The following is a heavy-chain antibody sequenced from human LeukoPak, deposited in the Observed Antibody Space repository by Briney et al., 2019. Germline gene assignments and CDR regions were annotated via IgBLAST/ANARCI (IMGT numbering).Heavy chain of an antibody. CDR3: TRDRGTYNWLDP. CDR2: IDRPAKSYAT. D-gene: IGHD1-26*01. V-gene: IGHV3-73*01. J-gene: IGHJ5*02. CDR1: GXTLSDSA. Sequence: GGSLKLSCAASGXTLSDSAIHWVRQASGKGLEWVGLIDRPAKSYATAYGASVGGRFTISRDDSKNTAYLQMDSLKTEDTALYYCTRDRGTYNWLDPWGQGTLVTVSS.